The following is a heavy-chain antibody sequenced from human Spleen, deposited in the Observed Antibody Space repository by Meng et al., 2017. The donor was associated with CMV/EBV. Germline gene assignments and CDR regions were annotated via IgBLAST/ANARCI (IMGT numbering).Heavy chain of an antibody. J-gene: IGHJ6*02. CDR3: ARVGMAAPGGGYHYYYGMDV. D-gene: IGHD6-13*01. Sequence: GESLKISCAASGFTFSNYVMAWVRQAPGKGLEWVANIKQDGSEKYYVDSVMGRFTISRDNAKNSVYLQMNRLRVEDTAVYYCARVGMAAPGGGYHYYYGMDVWGQGTTVTVSS. V-gene: IGHV3-7*01. CDR1: GFTFSNYV. CDR2: IKQDGSEK.